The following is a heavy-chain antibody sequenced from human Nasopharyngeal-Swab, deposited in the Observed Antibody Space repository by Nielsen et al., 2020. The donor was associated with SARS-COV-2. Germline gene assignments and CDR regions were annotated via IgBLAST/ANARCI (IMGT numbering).Heavy chain of an antibody. CDR2: LYHTGST. J-gene: IGHJ6*02. D-gene: IGHD3-10*01. V-gene: IGHV4-59*08. CDR1: GGSIRTYH. Sequence: SETLSLTCTVSGGSIRTYHWSWIRQPPGKGLEWIGYLYHTGSTNYNPPLKRRVTMSLDTSKNQFSLSLNSVTAADTAVYYCARQVHLTWFGDGMDVWGQGTTVTVSS. CDR3: ARQVHLTWFGDGMDV.